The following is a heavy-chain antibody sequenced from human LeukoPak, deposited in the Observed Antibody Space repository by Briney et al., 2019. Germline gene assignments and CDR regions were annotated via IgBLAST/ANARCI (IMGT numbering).Heavy chain of an antibody. J-gene: IGHJ4*02. V-gene: IGHV3-23*01. CDR1: GFTFSSYA. D-gene: IGHD5-12*01. CDR2: ISGSGGST. CDR3: ARAPGYSGYDGDFDY. Sequence: PGGSLRLSCAASGFTFSSYAMSWVRQAPGKGLEWVSAISGSGGSTYYADSVKGRFTISRDNAKNSLYLQMNSLRAEDTAVYYCARAPGYSGYDGDFDYWGQGTLVTVSS.